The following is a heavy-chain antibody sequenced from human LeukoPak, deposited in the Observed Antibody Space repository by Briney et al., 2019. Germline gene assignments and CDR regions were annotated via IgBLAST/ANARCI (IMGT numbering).Heavy chain of an antibody. Sequence: GGSLRLSCAASGFTFSSYAMSWVRQAPGKGLEWVSVTYSGGSTYYADSVKGRFTISRHNSKNTLYLQMNSLRAEDTAVYYCARERDYYYYGMDVWGQGTTVTVSS. CDR3: ARERDYYYYGMDV. V-gene: IGHV3-53*04. CDR2: TYSGGST. CDR1: GFTFSSYA. J-gene: IGHJ6*02.